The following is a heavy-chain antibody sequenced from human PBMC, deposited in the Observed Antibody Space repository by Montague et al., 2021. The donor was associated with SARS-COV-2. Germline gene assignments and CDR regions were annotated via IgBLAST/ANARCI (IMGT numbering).Heavy chain of an antibody. CDR3: ARAMGAPENWFDP. CDR1: GGSIRNYF. CDR2: IYYTGST. D-gene: IGHD3-16*01. Sequence: SETLSLTCTVSGGSIRNYFWSWIRQPPGKGLEWIGYIYYTGSTNYNPSLKSRVTMSISMSENQFSLKLNSVTAADTAVYYCARAMGAPENWFDPWGQGTLVTVSS. V-gene: IGHV4-59*12. J-gene: IGHJ5*02.